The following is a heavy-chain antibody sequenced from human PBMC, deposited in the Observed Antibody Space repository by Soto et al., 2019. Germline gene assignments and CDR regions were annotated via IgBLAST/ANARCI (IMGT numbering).Heavy chain of an antibody. J-gene: IGHJ4*02. Sequence: PGGSLRLSCAASGFTLSDYYMSWIRQAQGKGLKWVSDISSSSTYARYADSVQGRFTMSRDNAKNSLFLQINSLRAEDTAVYYCARGPKDLFPWTTPTQNYFDYCDKGTLVTVSS. CDR3: ARGPKDLFPWTTPTQNYFDY. CDR1: GFTLSDYY. D-gene: IGHD4-17*01. CDR2: ISSSSTYA. V-gene: IGHV3-11*06.